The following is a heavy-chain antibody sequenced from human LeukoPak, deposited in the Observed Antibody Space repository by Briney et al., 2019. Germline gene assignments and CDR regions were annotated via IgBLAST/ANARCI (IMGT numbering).Heavy chain of an antibody. J-gene: IGHJ4*02. Sequence: GGSLRLSCVASGFGFKDAAMTWVRQAPGKALEWVSLISFSGANTYYADSVKGRFTISRDNSKSTVSLQMNSLRAEDTAMYYCVKDIQLSYWGQGTLVTVSS. D-gene: IGHD3-16*02. CDR2: ISFSGANT. V-gene: IGHV3-23*01. CDR1: GFGFKDAA. CDR3: VKDIQLSY.